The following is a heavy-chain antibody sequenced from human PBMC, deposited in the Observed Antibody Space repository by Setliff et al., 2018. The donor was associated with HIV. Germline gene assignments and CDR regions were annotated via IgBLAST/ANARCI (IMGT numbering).Heavy chain of an antibody. CDR2: ITSSSTYI. V-gene: IGHV3-21*01. D-gene: IGHD1-26*01. CDR1: GFSFSRYS. Sequence: PGGSLRLSCAASGFSFSRYSMNWVRQAPGKGLEWVSSITSSSTYIYYADSLKGRFTISRDNANNSLYLQMNSLRAEDTAVYYCARDFYSDSATFDYWGQGTLVTVSS. CDR3: ARDFYSDSATFDY. J-gene: IGHJ4*02.